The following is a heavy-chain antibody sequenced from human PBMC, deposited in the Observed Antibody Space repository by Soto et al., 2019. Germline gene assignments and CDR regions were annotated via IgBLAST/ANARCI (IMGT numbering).Heavy chain of an antibody. V-gene: IGHV3-30-3*01. CDR2: ISYDGSNK. CDR3: ARDSSGYYNWFDP. Sequence: GGSLRLSCAASGFTFSSYAMHWVRQAPGKGLGWVAVISYDGSNKYYADSVKGRFTISRDNSKDTLYLQMNSLRAEDTAVYYCARDSSGYYNWFDPWGQGTLVTVSS. CDR1: GFTFSSYA. D-gene: IGHD3-22*01. J-gene: IGHJ5*02.